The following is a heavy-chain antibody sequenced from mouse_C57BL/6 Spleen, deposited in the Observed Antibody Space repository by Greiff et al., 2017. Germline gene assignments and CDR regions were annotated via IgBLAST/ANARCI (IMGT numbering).Heavy chain of an antibody. J-gene: IGHJ3*01. D-gene: IGHD2-1*01. Sequence: VQRVESGPELVKPGASVKISCKASGYAFSSSWMNWVKQRPGKGLEWIGRIYPGDGDTNYNGKFKGKATLTADKSSSTAYMQLSSLTSEDSAVYFCARSGLYGKAFAYWGQGTLVTVSA. CDR2: IYPGDGDT. CDR3: ARSGLYGKAFAY. CDR1: GYAFSSSW. V-gene: IGHV1-82*01.